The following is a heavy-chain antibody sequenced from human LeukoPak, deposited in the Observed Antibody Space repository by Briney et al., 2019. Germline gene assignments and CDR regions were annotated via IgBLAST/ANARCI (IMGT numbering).Heavy chain of an antibody. CDR3: ARDSGSYYGMDV. J-gene: IGHJ6*02. CDR1: GFTFSSYG. D-gene: IGHD1-26*01. Sequence: GGSLRLSCAASGFTFSSYGMHWVRQAPGKGLEWVAVIWYDGSNKYYAGSVKGRFTISRDNSKNTLYLQMNSLRAEDTAVYYCARDSGSYYGMDVWGQGTTVTVSS. CDR2: IWYDGSNK. V-gene: IGHV3-33*01.